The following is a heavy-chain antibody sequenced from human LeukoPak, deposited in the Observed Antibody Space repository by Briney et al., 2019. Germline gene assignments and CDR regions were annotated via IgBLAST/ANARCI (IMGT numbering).Heavy chain of an antibody. CDR1: GGSFSGYY. D-gene: IGHD6-19*01. V-gene: IGHV4-59*08. CDR2: IYYSGST. J-gene: IGHJ4*02. Sequence: SETLSLTCAVYGGSFSGYYWSWIRQPPGKGLEWIGYIYYSGSTNYNPSLKSRVTISVDTSKNQFSLKLSSVTAADTAVYYCARSIAVAGLIFDYWGQGTLVTVSS. CDR3: ARSIAVAGLIFDY.